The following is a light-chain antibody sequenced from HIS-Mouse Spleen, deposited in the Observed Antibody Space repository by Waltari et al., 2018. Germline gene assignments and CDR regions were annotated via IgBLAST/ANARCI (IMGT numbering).Light chain of an antibody. J-gene: IGKJ1*01. CDR1: QSLLHSNGYNY. CDR3: MQALQTPPT. Sequence: DIVMTQSPLSLPVTPGQPASISCRSSQSLLHSNGYNYLDWYLQKPGHSPQLLIYLGSNRASGVPDRFSGRGSGTDFTLKISRVEAEDVGVYYCMQALQTPPTFGQGTKVEIK. V-gene: IGKV2-28*01. CDR2: LGS.